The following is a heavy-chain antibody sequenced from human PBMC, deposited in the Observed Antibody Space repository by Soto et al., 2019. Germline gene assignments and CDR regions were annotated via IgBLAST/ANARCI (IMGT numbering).Heavy chain of an antibody. D-gene: IGHD2-2*01. CDR1: GGTFSSYA. Sequence: ASVKVSCKASGGTFSSYAISWVRQAPGQGLEWMGGIIPISGTANYAQKFQGRVTITADESTSTAYMELSSLRSEDTAVYYCARSQGSSTSLEIYYYYYYGMDVWGQGTTLTVSS. CDR2: IIPISGTA. V-gene: IGHV1-69*13. CDR3: ARSQGSSTSLEIYYYYYYGMDV. J-gene: IGHJ6*02.